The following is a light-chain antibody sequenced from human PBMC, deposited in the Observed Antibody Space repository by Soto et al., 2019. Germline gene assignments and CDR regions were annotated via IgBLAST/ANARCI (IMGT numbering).Light chain of an antibody. J-gene: IGLJ2*01. CDR2: ANN. CDR1: YSNIGSNA. V-gene: IGLV1-44*01. CDR3: AAWDDRLNAVV. Sequence: QSVLTQAPSTSGTPGQTVTISCSGVYSNIGSNAVTWYRQVPGSAPKLLIYANNQRPAGVPDRFSGSKSGASASLAISGLQSDDEADFYCAAWDDRLNAVVFGGGTKVTVL.